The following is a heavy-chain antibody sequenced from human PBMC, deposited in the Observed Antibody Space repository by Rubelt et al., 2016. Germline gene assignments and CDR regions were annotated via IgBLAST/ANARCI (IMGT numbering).Heavy chain of an antibody. CDR1: EYSFTKNP. D-gene: IGHD6-19*01. V-gene: IGHV1-3*01. Sequence: QVQLVQSGAEVKKPGASVKVSCKASEYSFTKNPIHWVRQAPGQRLEWMGWINAGNGNTQYSQKFQGRVTITREPAARTAYMELSSLRSEDTAVYYCAREDTTDRGWYDALDIWGQGTMVTVSS. CDR2: INAGNGNT. J-gene: IGHJ3*02. CDR3: AREDTTDRGWYDALDI.